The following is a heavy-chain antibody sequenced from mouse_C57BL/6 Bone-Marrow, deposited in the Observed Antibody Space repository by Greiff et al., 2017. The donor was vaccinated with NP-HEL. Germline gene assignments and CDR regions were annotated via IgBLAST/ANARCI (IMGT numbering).Heavy chain of an antibody. CDR3: AINDGYYEGYAMDY. CDR1: GYTFTDYN. CDR2: INPNNGGT. Sequence: EVQLQQSGPELVKPGASVKIPCKASGYTFTDYNMDWVKQSHGKSLEWIGDINPNNGGTIYHPQFKGKATLTVEKSSSTAYMELRSLTSEDTAVYYCAINDGYYEGYAMDYWGQGTSVTVSS. J-gene: IGHJ4*01. V-gene: IGHV1-18*01. D-gene: IGHD2-3*01.